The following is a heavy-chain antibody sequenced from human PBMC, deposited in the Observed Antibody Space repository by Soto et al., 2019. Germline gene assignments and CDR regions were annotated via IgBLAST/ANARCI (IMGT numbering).Heavy chain of an antibody. V-gene: IGHV4-59*01. J-gene: IGHJ2*01. D-gene: IGHD3-10*02. CDR3: FFFQAEDGIRDVRSVSAFLLNRSSDL. Sequence: KGLEWIGYIYYSGSTNYSPSHKSRVTISVDTSKKQFSLKLSSVTDADTAVYYFFFFQAEDGIRDVRSVSAFLLNRSSDL. CDR2: IYYSGST.